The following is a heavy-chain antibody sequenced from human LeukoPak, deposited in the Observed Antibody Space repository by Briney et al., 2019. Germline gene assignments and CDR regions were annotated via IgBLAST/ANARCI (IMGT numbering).Heavy chain of an antibody. Sequence: KPSETLSLTCTVSGGSISSYYWSWIRQPPGKGLEWIGFFSYSGSTNYNPSLKSRVTMSVDTSKNQFSLKLSSVTAADTAVYYCARDRPYYDFWSGYFNYYYYGMDVWGQGTTVTVSS. CDR1: GGSISSYY. V-gene: IGHV4-59*12. D-gene: IGHD3-3*01. J-gene: IGHJ6*02. CDR2: FSYSGST. CDR3: ARDRPYYDFWSGYFNYYYYGMDV.